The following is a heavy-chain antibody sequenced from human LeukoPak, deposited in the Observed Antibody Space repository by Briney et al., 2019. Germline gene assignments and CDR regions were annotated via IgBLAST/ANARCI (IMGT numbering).Heavy chain of an antibody. D-gene: IGHD1-26*01. V-gene: IGHV3-15*04. CDR3: TTEGGSYYDGYYFDY. CDR1: GFTFSNAW. Sequence: PGGSLRLSCAASGFTFSNAWTSWVRQAPGKGLEWVGRIESKTDGGTTDYAAPVKGRFTISRDDSKNTLYLQMNSLKTEDTAVYYCTTEGGSYYDGYYFDYWGQGTLVTVSS. J-gene: IGHJ4*02. CDR2: IESKTDGGTT.